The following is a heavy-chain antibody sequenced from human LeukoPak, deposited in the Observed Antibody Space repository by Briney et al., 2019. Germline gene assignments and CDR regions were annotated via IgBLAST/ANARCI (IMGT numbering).Heavy chain of an antibody. D-gene: IGHD3-9*01. J-gene: IGHJ5*02. CDR2: ISGSGDDT. Sequence: GGSLRLSCAASGFAVSSNHMNWVRQAPGKGLEWVSSISGSGDDTYYADSVKGRFTISRDNSKNTFYLQMNSLRAEDTAVYYCARHPTGYPNWFDRWGQGTLVTVSS. CDR1: GFAVSSNH. V-gene: IGHV3-23*01. CDR3: ARHPTGYPNWFDR.